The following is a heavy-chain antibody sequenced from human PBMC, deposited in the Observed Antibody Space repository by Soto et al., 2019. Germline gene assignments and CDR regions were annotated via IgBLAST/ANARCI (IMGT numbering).Heavy chain of an antibody. CDR1: GGSISSDGYS. J-gene: IGHJ5*02. Sequence: SETLSLTCAVYGGSISSDGYSWSWIRQPPGKGLEWIGYIYHSGSTYYNPSLKSRVTISVDRSKNQFSLKLSSVTAADTAVYYCAKVPSPWGQGSLGTVSS. V-gene: IGHV4-30-2*01. CDR3: AKVPSP. CDR2: IYHSGST.